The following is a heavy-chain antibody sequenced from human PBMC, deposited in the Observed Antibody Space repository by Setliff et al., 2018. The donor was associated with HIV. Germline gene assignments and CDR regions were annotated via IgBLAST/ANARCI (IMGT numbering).Heavy chain of an antibody. Sequence: ASETLSLTCAVYGGSFSGYYWSWIRQPPGKGLEWIGEINHSGSTNYNPSLKSRVTISVDTSKKQFSLKLSSVTAADTAVYYCAPYWGGEGGRGYWGQGTLVTVSS. CDR2: INHSGST. D-gene: IGHD1-26*01. CDR1: GGSFSGYY. J-gene: IGHJ4*02. V-gene: IGHV4-34*01. CDR3: APYWGGEGGRGY.